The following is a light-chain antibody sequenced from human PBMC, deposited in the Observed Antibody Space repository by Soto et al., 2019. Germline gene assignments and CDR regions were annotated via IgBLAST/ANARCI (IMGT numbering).Light chain of an antibody. CDR3: QQYGSSLQYT. CDR1: QSVSSSY. Sequence: EIVLTQSPGTLSLSPGERATLSCRASQSVSSSYLAWYQQKPGQAPRLLIYGASRRATGIPDRFSGSGSGTDFTLTISRLEPEDFAVYYCQQYGSSLQYTFGQGTKLEIK. CDR2: GAS. V-gene: IGKV3-20*01. J-gene: IGKJ2*01.